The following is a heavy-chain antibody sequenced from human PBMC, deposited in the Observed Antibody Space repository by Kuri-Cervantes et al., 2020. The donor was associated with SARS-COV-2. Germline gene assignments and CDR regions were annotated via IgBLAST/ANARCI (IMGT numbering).Heavy chain of an antibody. CDR1: GFMFSDYS. CDR2: ISRSGDTI. J-gene: IGHJ5*02. D-gene: IGHD1-1*01. CDR3: ARVGTPPTGTTSGRGWYDP. V-gene: IGHV3-48*04. Sequence: GGSLRLSCAATGFMFSDYSMNWVRQAPGKGLEWVSYISRSGDTIYYADSVKGRFTISRDNAKNSLYLQMNSLRTEDTAVYYCARVGTPPTGTTSGRGWYDPWGQGTLVTVSS.